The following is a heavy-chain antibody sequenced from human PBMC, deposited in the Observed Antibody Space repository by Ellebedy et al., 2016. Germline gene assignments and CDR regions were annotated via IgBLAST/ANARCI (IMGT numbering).Heavy chain of an antibody. CDR1: GYTFTSYY. CDR2: INPSGGST. Sequence: ASVKVSXKASGYTFTSYYMHWVRQAPGQGLEWMGIINPSGGSTSYAQKFQGRVTMTRDTSTSTVYMELSSLRSDDTAVYYCASSYDFWRILDAFDIWGQGTMVTVSS. J-gene: IGHJ3*02. V-gene: IGHV1-46*01. D-gene: IGHD3-3*01. CDR3: ASSYDFWRILDAFDI.